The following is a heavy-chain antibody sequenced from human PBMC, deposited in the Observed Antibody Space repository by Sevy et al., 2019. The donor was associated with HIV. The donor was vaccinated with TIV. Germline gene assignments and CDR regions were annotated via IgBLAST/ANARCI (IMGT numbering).Heavy chain of an antibody. D-gene: IGHD1-26*01. CDR2: ISSTGGNT. CDR1: GFTFSSYV. J-gene: IGHJ4*02. Sequence: GGSLRLSCADSGFTFSSYVMHWARQAPGKGLESVSAISSTGGNTYYIDSVKGRFTISRDNSKNTLYLQMDSLRVEDMAVYYCVRRGTAGSYDYWGQGALVTVSS. V-gene: IGHV3-64*02. CDR3: VRRGTAGSYDY.